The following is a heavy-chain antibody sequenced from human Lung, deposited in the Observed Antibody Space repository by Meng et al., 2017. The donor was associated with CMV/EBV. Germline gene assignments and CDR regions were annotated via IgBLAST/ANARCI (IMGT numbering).Heavy chain of an antibody. J-gene: IGHJ6*02. CDR1: GGSFSGYY. D-gene: IGHD6-13*01. CDR3: ARAGQQLVSYYYYYYVMDV. CDR2: INHSGGT. Sequence: SETLSLXXAVYGGSFSGYYWSWIRQPPGKGLEWIGEINHSGGTNYNPSLKSRVTISVDTSKNQFSLKLSSVTAADTAVYYCARAGQQLVSYYYYYYVMDVWGRGXTVTVSS. V-gene: IGHV4-34*01.